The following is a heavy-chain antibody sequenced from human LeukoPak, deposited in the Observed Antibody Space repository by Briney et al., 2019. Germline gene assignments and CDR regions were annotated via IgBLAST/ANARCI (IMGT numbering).Heavy chain of an antibody. CDR2: ISYDGSNK. CDR1: GFTFSSYG. Sequence: TGRSLRLSCAASGFTFSSYGMHWVRQAPGKGLEWVAVISYDGSNKYYADSVKGRFTISRDNSKNTLYLQMNSLRAVDTAVYYCAKDYYDSSGYYYYYGMDVWGQGTTVTVSS. V-gene: IGHV3-30*18. CDR3: AKDYYDSSGYYYYYGMDV. D-gene: IGHD3-22*01. J-gene: IGHJ6*02.